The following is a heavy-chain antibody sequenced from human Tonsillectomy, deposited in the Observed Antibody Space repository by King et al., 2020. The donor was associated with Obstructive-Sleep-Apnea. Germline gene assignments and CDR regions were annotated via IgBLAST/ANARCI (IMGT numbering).Heavy chain of an antibody. Sequence: VQLQQSGPGLVKPSQTLSLTCAISGDRVSSNSAAWNWIRQSPSRGLEWLGRTYYRSKWYNDYAVSVKRRITIKPDTSKNQFSLQLNDVTPEDTAVYYSARGEAGTWYSSGWSQEYYSDYWGQGTLVTVSS. V-gene: IGHV6-1*01. CDR1: GDRVSSNSAA. CDR2: TYYRSKWYN. CDR3: ARGEAGTWYSSGWSQEYYSDY. D-gene: IGHD6-19*01. J-gene: IGHJ4*02.